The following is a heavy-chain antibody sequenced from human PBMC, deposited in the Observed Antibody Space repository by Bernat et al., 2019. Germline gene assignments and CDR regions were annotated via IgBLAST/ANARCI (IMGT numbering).Heavy chain of an antibody. D-gene: IGHD3-3*01. V-gene: IGHV3-33*01. CDR2: IWYDGSNK. CDR3: ARYDFWSGFDY. J-gene: IGHJ4*02. CDR1: GFTFSSYG. Sequence: VQLVESGGGVVQPGRSLRLSCAASGFTFSSYGMHWVRQAPGKGLEWVAVIWYDGSNKYYADSVKGRFTISRDNSKNTLYLQMNSLRAEDTAVYYCARYDFWSGFDYWGQGTLVTVSS.